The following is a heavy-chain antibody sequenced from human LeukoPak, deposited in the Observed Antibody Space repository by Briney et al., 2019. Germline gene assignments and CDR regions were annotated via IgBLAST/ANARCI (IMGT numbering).Heavy chain of an antibody. D-gene: IGHD1-26*01. CDR3: ARQKWDLLKDMSFDI. CDR1: GGSISSGSYY. CDR2: VYYSRST. V-gene: IGHV4-39*01. J-gene: IGHJ3*02. Sequence: PSETLSLTCTVSGGSISSGSYYWGWIRQPPGKGLEGIGYVYYSRSTYYNPSLKSRVTISVDTSKNHFSLKLSSVTAADTALYYCARQKWDLLKDMSFDIWGQWTLVTVSS.